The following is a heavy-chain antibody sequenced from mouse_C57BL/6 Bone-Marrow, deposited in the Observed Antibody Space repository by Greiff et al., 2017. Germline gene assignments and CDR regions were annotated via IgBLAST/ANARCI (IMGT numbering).Heavy chain of an antibody. CDR2: IDPATGGT. V-gene: IGHV1-15*01. Sequence: VQLQQSGAELVRPGASVTLSCKASGYTFTDYEMHWVKQTPVHGLEWIGAIDPATGGTAYNQKFKGKAILTADNSSSTAYMELRSLTSEESAVYYCTLITTVVPPFAYGGQGTLVTVSA. CDR1: GYTFTDYE. CDR3: TLITTVVPPFAY. J-gene: IGHJ3*01. D-gene: IGHD1-1*01.